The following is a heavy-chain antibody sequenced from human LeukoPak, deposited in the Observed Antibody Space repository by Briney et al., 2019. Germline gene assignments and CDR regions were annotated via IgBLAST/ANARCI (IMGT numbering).Heavy chain of an antibody. CDR3: ARLTASSGYYYVKGFGYFDY. J-gene: IGHJ4*02. D-gene: IGHD3-22*01. Sequence: PSETLSLTCAVYGGSFSGYYWSWIRQPPGKGLEWIGEINHSGSTNYNPSLKSRVTISVDTSKNQFSLKLSSVTAADTAVCYCARLTASSGYYYVKGFGYFDYWGQGTLVTVSS. CDR1: GGSFSGYY. V-gene: IGHV4-34*01. CDR2: INHSGST.